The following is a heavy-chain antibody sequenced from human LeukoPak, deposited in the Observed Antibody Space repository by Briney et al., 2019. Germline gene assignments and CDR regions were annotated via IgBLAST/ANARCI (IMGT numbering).Heavy chain of an antibody. J-gene: IGHJ4*02. CDR2: ISDSGGRT. Sequence: GGSLRLSCAVSGITLTNYGMGWVRQAPGKGLEWVAGISDSGGRTNYADSVKGRFTISRDNPKNTLYLQMNSLRAEDTAVYFCAKRGVVIRVILVGFHKEAYYFDSWGQGALVTVSS. V-gene: IGHV3-23*01. D-gene: IGHD3-22*01. CDR1: GITLTNYG. CDR3: AKRGVVIRVILVGFHKEAYYFDS.